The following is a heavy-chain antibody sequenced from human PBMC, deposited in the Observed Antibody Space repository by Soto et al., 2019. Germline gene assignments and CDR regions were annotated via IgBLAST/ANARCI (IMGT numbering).Heavy chain of an antibody. CDR2: ISYDGNSE. D-gene: IGHD1-26*01. CDR3: ARDGYSGRSDGFDI. V-gene: IGHV3-30*14. Sequence: QMQLVESGGGVVQPGRSLSLSCAASEFTFSAYTMHWVRQAPGKGLEWVAVISYDGNSERYTDPVKGRVTVSRDNSKITLYLQMNSLRPEDTAVYYCARDGYSGRSDGFDIWGQGTMVSVSS. CDR1: EFTFSAYT. J-gene: IGHJ3*02.